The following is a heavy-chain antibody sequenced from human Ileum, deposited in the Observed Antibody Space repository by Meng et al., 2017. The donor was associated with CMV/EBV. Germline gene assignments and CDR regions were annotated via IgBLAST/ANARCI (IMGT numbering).Heavy chain of an antibody. CDR1: GGSISSGTYY. J-gene: IGHJ5*02. D-gene: IGHD6-13*01. V-gene: IGHV4-39*07. CDR3: AGDWGPYSSRGYFDP. Sequence: QLRPQESGPGLVTPSETLSLTSNVTGGSISSGTYYWAWIRQSPGKGLEWIGSIYYSGSTYDNPSLKSRVTMSVDTFKNQFSLKLTSVTAADTAVYYCAGDWGPYSSRGYFDPWGQGTLVTVSS. CDR2: IYYSGST.